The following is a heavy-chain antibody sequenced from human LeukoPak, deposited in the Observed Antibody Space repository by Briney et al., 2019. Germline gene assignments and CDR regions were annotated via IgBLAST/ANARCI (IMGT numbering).Heavy chain of an antibody. J-gene: IGHJ6*02. D-gene: IGHD2-2*01. V-gene: IGHV3-21*01. CDR2: ISSSSSYI. CDR1: GFTFSSYS. CDR3: ARDVVPAAIYYYYYYGMDV. Sequence: GGSLRLSCAASGFTFSSYSMNWVRQAPGKGLEWVSSISSSSSYIYYADSVKGRFTISRDNAKNSLYLQMNSLRAEDTAVYYCARDVVPAAIYYYYYYGMDVWGQGTTVTVSS.